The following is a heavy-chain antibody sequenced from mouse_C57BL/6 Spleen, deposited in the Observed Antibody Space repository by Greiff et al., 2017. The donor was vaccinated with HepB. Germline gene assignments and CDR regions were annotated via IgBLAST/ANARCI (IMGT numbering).Heavy chain of an antibody. V-gene: IGHV1-52*01. CDR1: GYTFTSYW. Sequence: QVQLQQPGAELVRPGSSVKLSCKASGYTFTSYWMHWVKQRPIQGLEWIGNIDPSDSETHYNQKFKDKATLTVDKSSSTAYIQLSSLTSEDSAVYYCATYGSSYFDYWGQGTTLTVSS. CDR2: IDPSDSET. D-gene: IGHD1-1*01. CDR3: ATYGSSYFDY. J-gene: IGHJ2*01.